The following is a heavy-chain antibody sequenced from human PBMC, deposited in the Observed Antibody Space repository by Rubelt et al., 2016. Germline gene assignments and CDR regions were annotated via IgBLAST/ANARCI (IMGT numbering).Heavy chain of an antibody. D-gene: IGHD7-27*01. Sequence: EVQLVESGGGLIQPGGSLRLSCAASEFIVSSNYMNWVRQAPGKGLEWVSHIGSTIDYVDSVKGRFTISRDNAKNSVYMEMSSLRAEDSAVYYCARDSNWGFDYWGQGIQVTVSS. J-gene: IGHJ4*02. CDR2: IGSTI. CDR3: ARDSNWGFDY. CDR1: EFIVSSNY. V-gene: IGHV3-69-1*01.